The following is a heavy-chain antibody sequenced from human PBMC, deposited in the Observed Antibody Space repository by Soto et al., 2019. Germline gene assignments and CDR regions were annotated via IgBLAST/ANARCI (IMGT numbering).Heavy chain of an antibody. D-gene: IGHD6-13*01. CDR1: GFTFDDYA. CDR2: ISWNSGSI. Sequence: LRLSCAASGFTFDDYAMHWVRQAPGKGLEWVSGISWNSGSIGYADSVKGRFTISRDNAKNSLYLQMNSLRAEDTALYYCAKGSSSSWVDYYYGMDVWGQGTTVTVSS. V-gene: IGHV3-9*01. J-gene: IGHJ6*02. CDR3: AKGSSSSWVDYYYGMDV.